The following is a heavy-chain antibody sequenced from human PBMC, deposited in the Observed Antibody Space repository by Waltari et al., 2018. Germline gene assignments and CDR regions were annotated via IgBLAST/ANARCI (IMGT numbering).Heavy chain of an antibody. Sequence: EVQLVESGGGLVQPGGSLRLSCAASGFTLSSYWMSWVRQAPGKGLEWVANIKQDGSEKYYVDSVKGRFTISRDNAKNTLYLQMNSLRAEDTAVYYCASSGFVERLIFEYWGQGTLV. CDR1: GFTLSSYW. V-gene: IGHV3-7*02. CDR3: ASSGFVERLIFEY. D-gene: IGHD3-3*01. J-gene: IGHJ4*02. CDR2: IKQDGSEK.